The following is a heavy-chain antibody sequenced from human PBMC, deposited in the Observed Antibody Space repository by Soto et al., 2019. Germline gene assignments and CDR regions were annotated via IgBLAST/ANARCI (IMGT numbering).Heavy chain of an antibody. CDR2: ISYDGSYK. D-gene: IGHD3-16*01. J-gene: IGHJ4*02. V-gene: IGHV3-30*18. CDR3: AKWNGGFDS. Sequence: QVQLVESGGGVVQPGRSLRLSCAASGFTFSSYGMHWVRQAPGKGLEWVAVISYDGSYKYYADSVKGRFTISRDNSKNSLYLQMNSLRDEDTAVYYCAKWNGGFDSWGQGTLVTVSS. CDR1: GFTFSSYG.